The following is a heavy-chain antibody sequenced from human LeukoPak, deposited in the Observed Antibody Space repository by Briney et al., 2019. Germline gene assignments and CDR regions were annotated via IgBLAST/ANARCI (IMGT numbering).Heavy chain of an antibody. CDR1: RFPFSIYG. Sequence: PGGSLRLSCVVSRFPFSIYGMNWVRQAPGKGLEWVSNIHSSGTVKYYSDSVKGRFSISRDNAKSSLYLQMNSLRVEDTAVYYCALLTVASDFDYWGQGALVTVSS. CDR3: ALLTVASDFDY. D-gene: IGHD5-12*01. J-gene: IGHJ4*02. CDR2: IHSSGTVK. V-gene: IGHV3-48*03.